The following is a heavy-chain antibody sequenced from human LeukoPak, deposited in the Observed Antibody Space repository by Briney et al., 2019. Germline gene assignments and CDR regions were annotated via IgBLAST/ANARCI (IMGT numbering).Heavy chain of an antibody. J-gene: IGHJ1*01. D-gene: IGHD4-17*01. CDR1: GYTFTSYD. CDR3: ARDDLGDYGDEYFQH. Sequence: ASVKVSCNASGYTFTSYDINWVRQATGQGLEWMGWMNPNSGNTGYAQKFQGRVTFTRNTSITTAYMELSSLRSEDTAVYYCARDDLGDYGDEYFQHWGQGTLVTVSS. V-gene: IGHV1-8*01. CDR2: MNPNSGNT.